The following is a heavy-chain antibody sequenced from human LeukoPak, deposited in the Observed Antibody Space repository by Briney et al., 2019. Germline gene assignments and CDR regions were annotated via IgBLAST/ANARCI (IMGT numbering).Heavy chain of an antibody. Sequence: GGSLRLSCAASGFTFSSYSMNWVRQAPGKGLEWVSYISSSSSTIYYADSGKGRFTISRDNAKNSLYLQMNSLRAEDTAVYYCARDRAARRFDYWGQGTLVTVSS. CDR2: ISSSSSTI. V-gene: IGHV3-48*01. J-gene: IGHJ4*02. CDR1: GFTFSSYS. CDR3: ARDRAARRFDY. D-gene: IGHD6-6*01.